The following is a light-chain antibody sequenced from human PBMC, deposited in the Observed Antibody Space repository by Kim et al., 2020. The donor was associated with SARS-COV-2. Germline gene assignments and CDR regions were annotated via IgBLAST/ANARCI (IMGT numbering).Light chain of an antibody. CDR3: QQYNSYSWT. CDR1: QSITNW. Sequence: AVGDSDTITCRARQSITNWLAWYQQKAGKAPKLLIYKASSLGKEVPSRFSGTGSETEFTLTISSLQPDDFATYYCQQYNSYSWTFGQGTKVDIK. CDR2: KAS. V-gene: IGKV1-5*03. J-gene: IGKJ1*01.